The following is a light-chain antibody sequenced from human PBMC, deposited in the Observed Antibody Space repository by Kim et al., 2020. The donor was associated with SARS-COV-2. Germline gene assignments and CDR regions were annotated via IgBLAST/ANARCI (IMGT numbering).Light chain of an antibody. Sequence: SDELTQPPSGSVSPGQTASITCSGDKLGDKYACWYQQKPGQSPVLVIYQDSKRPSGIPERFSGSNSGNTATLTISGTQAMDEADYYCQAWDSSTGVFGTGTKVTVL. CDR2: QDS. CDR3: QAWDSSTGV. CDR1: KLGDKY. J-gene: IGLJ1*01. V-gene: IGLV3-1*01.